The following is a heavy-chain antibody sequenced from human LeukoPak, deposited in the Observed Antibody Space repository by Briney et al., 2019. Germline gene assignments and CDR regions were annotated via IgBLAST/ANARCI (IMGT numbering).Heavy chain of an antibody. CDR2: ISSSSSYI. D-gene: IGHD2-2*01. Sequence: GGSLRLSCAASGFTFSGSAMHWVRQAPGKGLEWVSSISSSSSYIYYADSVKGRFTISRDNAKNSLYLQMNSLRAEDTAVYYCAREGYCSSTSCPTFDYWGQGTLVTVSS. CDR1: GFTFSGSA. J-gene: IGHJ4*02. V-gene: IGHV3-21*01. CDR3: AREGYCSSTSCPTFDY.